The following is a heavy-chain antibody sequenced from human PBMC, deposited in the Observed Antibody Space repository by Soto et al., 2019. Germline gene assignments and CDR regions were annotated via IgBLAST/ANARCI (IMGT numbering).Heavy chain of an antibody. Sequence: QVQLQESGPGLVKPSETLSLTCTVSGGSIPTYYWSWIRQPPGKGLEWIGYIHYEGSTNYNPSLTSRVTILVDTSQNQFSLKLTSVTAADTAVYFCARGRRSGWYHFDSWGQGTLVTVSS. CDR2: IHYEGST. CDR1: GGSIPTYY. V-gene: IGHV4-59*01. CDR3: ARGRRSGWYHFDS. J-gene: IGHJ4*02. D-gene: IGHD6-19*01.